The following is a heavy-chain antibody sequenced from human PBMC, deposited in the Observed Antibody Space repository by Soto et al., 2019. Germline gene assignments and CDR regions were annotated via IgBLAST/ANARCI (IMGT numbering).Heavy chain of an antibody. CDR2: IVVGSGNT. V-gene: IGHV1-58*01. CDR1: GFTFTSSA. J-gene: IGHJ6*02. Sequence: SVKVSCKASGFTFTSSAVQWVRQARGQRLEWIGWIVVGSGNTNYAQKFQERVTITRDMSTSTAYMELSSLRSEDTAVYYCAAAYYYDSSGWEPPVNYYYGMDVWGQGTTVTVSS. CDR3: AAAYYYDSSGWEPPVNYYYGMDV. D-gene: IGHD3-22*01.